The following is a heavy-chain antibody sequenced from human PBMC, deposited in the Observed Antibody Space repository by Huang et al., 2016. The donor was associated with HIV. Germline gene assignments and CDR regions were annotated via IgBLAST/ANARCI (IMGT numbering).Heavy chain of an antibody. CDR2: IGYGGKNK. CDR1: GVDFRSHD. V-gene: IGHV3-30*02. Sequence: QLQLVESGGGVVQPGGSLRLSCVASGVDFRSHDMHWVRQAPGKGMEWITCIGYGGKNKQSGDSVTGRFTSSRDNSKNTLYLQMNSLRPEDTAVYYCAKEEAGRFGAFDIWGQGTMVTVSS. CDR3: AKEEAGRFGAFDI. D-gene: IGHD3-10*01. J-gene: IGHJ3*02.